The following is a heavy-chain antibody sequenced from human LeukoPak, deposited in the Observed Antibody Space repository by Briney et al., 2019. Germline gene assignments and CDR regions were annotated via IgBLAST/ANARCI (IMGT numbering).Heavy chain of an antibody. V-gene: IGHV1-8*01. CDR2: MNPNSGNT. D-gene: IGHD6-6*01. CDR1: GYTFTSYD. CDR3: ATGEYSSSPGVFDY. J-gene: IGHJ4*02. Sequence: ASVKVSCKASGYTFTSYDINWVRQATGQGLEWMGWMNPNSGNTGYAQKFQGRVTMTEDTSTDTAYMELSSLRSEDTAVYYCATGEYSSSPGVFDYWGQETLVTVSS.